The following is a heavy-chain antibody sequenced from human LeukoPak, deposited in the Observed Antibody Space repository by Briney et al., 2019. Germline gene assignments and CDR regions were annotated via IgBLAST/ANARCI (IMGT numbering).Heavy chain of an antibody. Sequence: GGSLRLSCAASGFTFSSYSMNWVRQAPGKGLEWVSSISSSSSYIYYADSVKGRFTISRDNAKNSLYLQMNSLRAEDTAVHYCASPVAGTSLTGYWGQGTLVTVSS. CDR1: GFTFSSYS. CDR2: ISSSSSYI. CDR3: ASPVAGTSLTGY. D-gene: IGHD6-19*01. J-gene: IGHJ4*02. V-gene: IGHV3-21*01.